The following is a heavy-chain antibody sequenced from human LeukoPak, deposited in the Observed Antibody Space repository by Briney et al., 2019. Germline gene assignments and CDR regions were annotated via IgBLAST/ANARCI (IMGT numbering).Heavy chain of an antibody. CDR3: ASGVGQPTPYWYYYMDV. CDR2: IIPILGIA. J-gene: IGHJ6*03. CDR1: GGTFSSYA. D-gene: IGHD1-14*01. V-gene: IGHV1-69*04. Sequence: GASVKVSCKASGGTFSSYAISWVRQAPGQGLEWMGRIIPILGIANYVQKFQGRVTITADKSTSTAYMELSSLGSEDTAVYYCASGVGQPTPYWYYYMDVWGKGTTVTVSS.